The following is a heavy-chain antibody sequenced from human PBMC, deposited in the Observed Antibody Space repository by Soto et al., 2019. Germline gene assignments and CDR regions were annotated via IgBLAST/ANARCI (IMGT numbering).Heavy chain of an antibody. CDR1: GYTFTGYY. V-gene: IGHV1-2*02. J-gene: IGHJ6*02. CDR3: ARDSPIVVVPAAIREADYYYYYGIDV. D-gene: IGHD2-2*02. Sequence: ASVKVSCKASGYTFTGYYMHWVRQAPGQGLEWMGWINPNSGGTNYAQKFQGRVTMTRDTSISTAYMELSRLRSDDTAVYYCARDSPIVVVPAAIREADYYYYYGIDVSGQGTTVTVYS. CDR2: INPNSGGT.